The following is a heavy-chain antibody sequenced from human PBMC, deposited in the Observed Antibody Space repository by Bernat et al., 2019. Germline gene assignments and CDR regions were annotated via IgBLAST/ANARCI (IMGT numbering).Heavy chain of an antibody. J-gene: IGHJ4*02. CDR2: INPNSGGT. Sequence: QVQLVQSGAEVKKPGASVKVSCKASGYTFTGYYMHWVRQAPGQGLEWMGWINPNSGGTNYAQKFQGWVTRTRETSISTAYMELSRLRSDDTAVYYCARVYNLHSSGWYALDYWGQGTLVTVSS. CDR1: GYTFTGYY. CDR3: ARVYNLHSSGWYALDY. D-gene: IGHD6-19*01. V-gene: IGHV1-2*04.